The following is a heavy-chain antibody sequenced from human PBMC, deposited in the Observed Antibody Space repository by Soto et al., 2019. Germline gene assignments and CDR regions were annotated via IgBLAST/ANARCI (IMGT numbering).Heavy chain of an antibody. CDR2: FDPEDGET. D-gene: IGHD2-2*01. CDR3: ATGGIVPNYYYYGMDV. CDR1: GYTLTELS. V-gene: IGHV1-24*01. Sequence: ASVKVSCKVSGYTLTELSMHWVRQAPGKGLEWMGGFDPEDGETIYAQKFQGRVTMTEDTSTDTAYMELSSLRSEDTAVYYCATGGIVPNYYYYGMDVWGQGTTVTVSS. J-gene: IGHJ6*02.